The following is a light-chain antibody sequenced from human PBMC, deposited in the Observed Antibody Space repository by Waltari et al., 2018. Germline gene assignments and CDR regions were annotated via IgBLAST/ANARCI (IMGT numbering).Light chain of an antibody. CDR2: QAS. J-gene: IGKJ1*01. V-gene: IGKV3-20*01. Sequence: ELVLTQSPGTLSLSPGERATLACRASQSVGRFLAWYQQKPGQAPRHLIYQASNRATGIPDRFSGSGSGTDFSLTISRLEPEDFAVYYCQNHERLPATFGQGTKVEI. CDR3: QNHERLPAT. CDR1: QSVGRF.